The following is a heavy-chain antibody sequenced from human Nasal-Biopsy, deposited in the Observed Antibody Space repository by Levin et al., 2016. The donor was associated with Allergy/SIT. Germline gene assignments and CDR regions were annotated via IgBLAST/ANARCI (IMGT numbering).Heavy chain of an antibody. CDR3: ARGPLRGWFDP. CDR1: GVSFSDYS. Sequence: SETLSLTCAIYGVSFSDYSWHWIRQPPGKGLEWIGEIDHNGSPNYNPSHKSRVAMSIDTSTNQFSLKLRSVTAADTAVYYCARGPLRGWFDPWGQGTLVTVSS. CDR2: IDHNGSP. J-gene: IGHJ5*02. D-gene: IGHD3-16*01. V-gene: IGHV4-34*01.